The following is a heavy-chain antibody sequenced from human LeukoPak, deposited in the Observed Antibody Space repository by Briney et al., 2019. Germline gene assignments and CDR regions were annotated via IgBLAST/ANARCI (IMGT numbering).Heavy chain of an antibody. Sequence: SETLSLTCTVSGGSISSYYWSWIRQPPGKGLEWIGYIYYSGSTNYSPSLKSRVTISVDTSKNQFSLRLSSVTAADTAVYYCARATTVTTGVDYWGQGTLVTVSS. CDR1: GGSISSYY. CDR2: IYYSGST. J-gene: IGHJ4*02. V-gene: IGHV4-59*01. CDR3: ARATTVTTGVDY. D-gene: IGHD4-17*01.